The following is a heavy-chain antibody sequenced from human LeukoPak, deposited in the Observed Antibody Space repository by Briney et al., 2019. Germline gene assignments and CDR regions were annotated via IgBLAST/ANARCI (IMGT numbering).Heavy chain of an antibody. J-gene: IGHJ6*02. Sequence: SETLSLTCTVSGGSISSYYWSWIRQPPGKGLEWIGYIYYSGSTNYNPSLKSRVTISVDTSKNQFSLKLSSVTAADTAVYHCARALTGTTYYYYYGMDVWGQGTTVTVSS. V-gene: IGHV4-59*01. CDR1: GGSISSYY. CDR2: IYYSGST. CDR3: ARALTGTTYYYYYGMDV. D-gene: IGHD1-7*01.